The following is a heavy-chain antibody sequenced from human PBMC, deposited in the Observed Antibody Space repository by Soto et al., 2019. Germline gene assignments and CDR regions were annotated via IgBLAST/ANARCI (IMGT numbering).Heavy chain of an antibody. CDR3: ARAHGDFWSGYGY. CDR1: GFTFASYA. Sequence: PGGSLRLSCAASGFTFASYAMSWVRQPPGKGLEWVSAIGGSGDNTYYADSVKGRFTISRDNSKNTLYLQMNGLRAKDTAVYYCARAHGDFWSGYGYWGQGTLVTVSS. D-gene: IGHD3-3*01. J-gene: IGHJ4*02. V-gene: IGHV3-23*01. CDR2: IGGSGDNT.